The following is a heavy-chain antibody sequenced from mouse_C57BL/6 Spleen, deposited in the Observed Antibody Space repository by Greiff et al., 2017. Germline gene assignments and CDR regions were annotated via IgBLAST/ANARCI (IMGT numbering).Heavy chain of an antibody. J-gene: IGHJ4*01. Sequence: QVQLQQPGAELVKPGASVKLSCKASGYTFTSYWMQWVKQRPGQGLEWIGEIDPSDSYTNYNQKFKGKATLTVDTSSSTAYMQLSSLTSEDSVVYYCARTLTSYYAMDYWGQGTSVTVSS. CDR1: GYTFTSYW. V-gene: IGHV1-50*01. CDR3: ARTLTSYYAMDY. D-gene: IGHD4-1*01. CDR2: IDPSDSYT.